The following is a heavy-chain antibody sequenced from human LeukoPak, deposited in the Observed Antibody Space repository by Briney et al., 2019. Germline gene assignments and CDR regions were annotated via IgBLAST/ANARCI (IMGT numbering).Heavy chain of an antibody. CDR2: ISSSSSTI. D-gene: IGHD1-7*01. CDR1: GFTFSSYS. CDR3: AKAGITGTTNAAAAHFDY. Sequence: PGGSLRLSCAASGFTFSSYSMNWVRQAPGKGLEWVSSISSSSSTIYYADSVKGRFTISRDNAKNSLYLQMNSLRAEDTAVYYCAKAGITGTTNAAAAHFDYWGQGTLVTVSS. V-gene: IGHV3-48*01. J-gene: IGHJ4*02.